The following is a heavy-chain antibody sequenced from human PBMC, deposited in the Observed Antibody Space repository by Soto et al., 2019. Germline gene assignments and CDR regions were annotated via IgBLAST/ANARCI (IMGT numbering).Heavy chain of an antibody. CDR1: GFTVSSDY. CDR2: IYRGGST. V-gene: IGHV3-66*01. CDR3: ARDPGDRNGMIV. J-gene: IGHJ6*02. D-gene: IGHD1-26*01. Sequence: EVQVVESGGGLVQPGGSLRVSCVASGFTVSSDYMNWVRQAPGKGLEWVSVIYRGGSTYYADSVKGRFTISRDNSKNTLYLQMNSLRAEDTAVYYCARDPGDRNGMIVWGQGTTVTVSS.